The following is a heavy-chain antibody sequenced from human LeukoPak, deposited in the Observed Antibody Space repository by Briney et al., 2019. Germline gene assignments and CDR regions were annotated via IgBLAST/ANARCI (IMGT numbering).Heavy chain of an antibody. Sequence: ASVKVSCKASGYTFTGYYMHWVRQAPGQGLEWMGWISAYNGNTNYAQKLQGRVTMTTDTSTSTAYMELRSLRSDDTAVYYCARGTVVTPADYWGQGTLVTVSS. V-gene: IGHV1-18*04. CDR3: ARGTVVTPADY. D-gene: IGHD4-23*01. CDR1: GYTFTGYY. CDR2: ISAYNGNT. J-gene: IGHJ4*02.